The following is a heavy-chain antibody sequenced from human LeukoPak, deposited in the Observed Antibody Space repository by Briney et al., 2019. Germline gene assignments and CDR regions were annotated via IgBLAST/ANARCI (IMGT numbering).Heavy chain of an antibody. J-gene: IGHJ3*02. Sequence: GGSLRLSCSASGFTFSSYAMHWVRQAPGKGLEYVSAISSNGGSTYYADSVKGRFTISRDNSKNTLYLQMNSLRAEDTAVYYCAKDGGAAAAEAFDIWGQGTMVTVSS. CDR3: AKDGGAAAAEAFDI. D-gene: IGHD6-13*01. V-gene: IGHV3-64*04. CDR2: ISSNGGST. CDR1: GFTFSSYA.